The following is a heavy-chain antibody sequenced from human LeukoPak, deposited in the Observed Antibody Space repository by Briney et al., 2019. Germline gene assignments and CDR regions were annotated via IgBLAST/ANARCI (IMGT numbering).Heavy chain of an antibody. Sequence: PGGSLRLSCAASGFTFSSYAMSWVRQAPGKGLEWVSAISGSGGSTYYADSVKGRFTISRDNSKNTLYLQMNSLRAEDMAVYYCAKDPTAMVISFVDYWGQGTLVTVSS. V-gene: IGHV3-23*01. D-gene: IGHD5-18*01. CDR1: GFTFSSYA. J-gene: IGHJ4*02. CDR3: AKDPTAMVISFVDY. CDR2: ISGSGGST.